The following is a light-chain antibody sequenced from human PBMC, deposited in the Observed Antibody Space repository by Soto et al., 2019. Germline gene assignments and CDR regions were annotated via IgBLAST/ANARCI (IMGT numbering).Light chain of an antibody. Sequence: QSALTQPPSASGSPGQSVTISCTGTSSDVGGYNYVSWYQQHPGKAPKLMIYEVSKRPSGVPDRFSGSKSGNTASLTVSGLQAEDEADYYCISYAGSNNGVFGGGTQLTVL. CDR3: ISYAGSNNGV. CDR1: SSDVGGYNY. V-gene: IGLV2-8*01. J-gene: IGLJ3*02. CDR2: EVS.